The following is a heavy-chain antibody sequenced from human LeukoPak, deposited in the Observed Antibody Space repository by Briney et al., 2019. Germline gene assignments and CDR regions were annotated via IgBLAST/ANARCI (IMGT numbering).Heavy chain of an antibody. D-gene: IGHD2-21*02. V-gene: IGHV4-59*08. CDR3: ARAFCVGDCFVLHIYFDS. CDR2: IYYTGYT. Sequence: PSETLSLTCTVSGGSISSYYWNWIRQPPGKGLEWIGYIYYTGYTNYNPSLKSRVTISVGTSKNQFSLNLRSMKASDTAVYYCARAFCVGDCFVLHIYFDSWGLGTLVTVSS. J-gene: IGHJ4*02. CDR1: GGSISSYY.